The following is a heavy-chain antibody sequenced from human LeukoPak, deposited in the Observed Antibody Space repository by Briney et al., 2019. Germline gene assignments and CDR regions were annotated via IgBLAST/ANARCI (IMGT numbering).Heavy chain of an antibody. CDR3: ARDLNEIGNGAFDI. D-gene: IGHD2/OR15-2a*01. CDR1: GYAFTSYG. CDR2: ISAYNGNT. V-gene: IGHV1-18*01. Sequence: ASVKVSCKASGYAFTSYGISWVRQAPGQGLEWMGWISAYNGNTNYAQKLQGRVTMTTDTSTSTAYMELRSLRSDDTAVYYCARDLNEIGNGAFDIWGQGTMVTVSP. J-gene: IGHJ3*02.